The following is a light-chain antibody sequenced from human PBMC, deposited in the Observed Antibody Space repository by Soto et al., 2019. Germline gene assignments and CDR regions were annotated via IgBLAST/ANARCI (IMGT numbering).Light chain of an antibody. CDR1: QGIKSY. Sequence: DIQLTQSPSFLSASVGDRVTITCRASQGIKSYLAWYQQAPGKAPKLLIYAASTLQSGVPSRFRGSASGTEFTLTINGLQPEDFATYYCQQVNSYPLSFGGGTKVEIK. J-gene: IGKJ4*01. CDR3: QQVNSYPLS. CDR2: AAS. V-gene: IGKV1-9*01.